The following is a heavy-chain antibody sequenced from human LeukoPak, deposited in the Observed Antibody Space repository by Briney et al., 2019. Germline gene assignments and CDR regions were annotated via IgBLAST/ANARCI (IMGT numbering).Heavy chain of an antibody. CDR2: INCSGTT. CDR3: ARDVPTGYHDY. J-gene: IGHJ4*02. CDR1: GGSISNTNYF. Sequence: SETLSLTCTVSGGSISNTNYFWGWIRQPPGKGLEWIGSINCSGTTYYTPSLKSRLTISVDTSKNQFSLKLSSVTAADTAVYYCARDVPTGYHDYWGQGTLVTVSS. V-gene: IGHV4-39*07. D-gene: IGHD3-9*01.